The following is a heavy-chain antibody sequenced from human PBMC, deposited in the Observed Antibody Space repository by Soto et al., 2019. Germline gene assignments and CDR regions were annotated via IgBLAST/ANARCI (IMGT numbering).Heavy chain of an antibody. J-gene: IGHJ6*02. D-gene: IGHD2-8*01. CDR2: ISGSGDGT. V-gene: IGHV3-23*01. Sequence: GGSLRLSCAASGFTVNSHAMSWVRQAPGKGLEWVASISGSGDGTYYGDSVKGRFTISRDSSSSTLYLQMNNLRGEDTAVYFCTKSRRGILMVYGFGGMDVWGQGTTVTVSS. CDR3: TKSRRGILMVYGFGGMDV. CDR1: GFTVNSHA.